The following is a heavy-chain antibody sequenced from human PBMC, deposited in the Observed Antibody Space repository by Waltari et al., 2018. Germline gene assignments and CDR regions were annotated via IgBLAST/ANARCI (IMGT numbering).Heavy chain of an antibody. CDR1: GFTFSSYA. J-gene: IGHJ4*02. CDR2: ISDDGSNK. V-gene: IGHV3-30*01. D-gene: IGHD3-22*01. Sequence: QVQLVESGGGVVQPGRSLRLSCAASGFTFSSYAMHWVRQAPGKGLEWVAVISDDGSNKYYADSVKGRFTISRDNSKNTLYLQMNSLRAEDTAVYYCALGGYYYDSSGYTYWGQGTLVTVSS. CDR3: ALGGYYYDSSGYTY.